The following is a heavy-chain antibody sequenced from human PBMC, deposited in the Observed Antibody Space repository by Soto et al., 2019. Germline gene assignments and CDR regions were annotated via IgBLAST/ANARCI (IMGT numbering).Heavy chain of an antibody. V-gene: IGHV1-46*01. CDR1: GYTFTSYY. D-gene: IGHD6-13*01. CDR3: ARDRGRAAAGTQANYFDY. CDR2: INPDGGST. J-gene: IGHJ4*02. Sequence: ASVKVSCKASGYTFTSYYLHWVRQAPGQGLDWMGMINPDGGSTNYAQNFQGRVTMTRDTSTSTVYMELSSLRSEDTAVYYCARDRGRAAAGTQANYFDYWGQGALVTVSS.